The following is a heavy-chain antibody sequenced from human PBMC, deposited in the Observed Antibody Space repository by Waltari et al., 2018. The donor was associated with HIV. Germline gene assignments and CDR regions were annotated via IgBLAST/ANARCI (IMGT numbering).Heavy chain of an antibody. J-gene: IGHJ3*02. V-gene: IGHV5-51*01. CDR2: IHPTDSHT. CDR1: GYTFTHHW. Sequence: EVKLVQSGPEVKKPGESLKISCKAAGYTFTHHWIAWLPPLPGKGLEWMGIIHPTDSHTRYSPSFQGHVSISADKSINTAYLQWSSLKASDSAMYYCARQTIPYYSSGGSLNDAFDIWGHGTVVTVSS. D-gene: IGHD2-15*01. CDR3: ARQTIPYYSSGGSLNDAFDI.